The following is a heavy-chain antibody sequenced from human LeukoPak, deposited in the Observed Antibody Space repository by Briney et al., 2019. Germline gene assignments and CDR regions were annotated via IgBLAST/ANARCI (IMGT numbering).Heavy chain of an antibody. CDR2: IYYSGST. D-gene: IGHD3-3*01. V-gene: IGHV4-30-4*08. CDR1: GGSISSGDYC. Sequence: SETLSLTCTVSGGSISSGDYCWSWIRQPPGKGLEWIGYIYYSGSTYYNPSLKSRVTISVDTSKNQFSLKLSSVTAADTAVYYCARAPLFNFWSGYSDYWGQGTLVTVSS. CDR3: ARAPLFNFWSGYSDY. J-gene: IGHJ4*02.